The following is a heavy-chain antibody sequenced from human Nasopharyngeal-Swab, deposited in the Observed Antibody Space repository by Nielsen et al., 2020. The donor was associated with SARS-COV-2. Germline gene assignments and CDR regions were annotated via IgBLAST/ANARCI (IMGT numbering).Heavy chain of an antibody. Sequence: WMRQPPGKGLEWVAVIWYDGSNKYYADSVKGRFTISRDNSKNTLYLQMNSLRAEDTAVYYCARDVIAVAGTLNWFDPWGQGTLVTVSS. D-gene: IGHD6-19*01. CDR3: ARDVIAVAGTLNWFDP. CDR2: IWYDGSNK. J-gene: IGHJ5*02. V-gene: IGHV3-33*01.